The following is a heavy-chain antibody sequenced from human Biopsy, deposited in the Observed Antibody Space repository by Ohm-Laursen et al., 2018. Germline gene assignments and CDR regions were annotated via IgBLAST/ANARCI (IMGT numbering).Heavy chain of an antibody. J-gene: IGHJ4*02. Sequence: SQTLSLTCTVSGDSLTSGPENWSWVRQSPGQGLEYIGFIYSGGNTNYNPSLKNRVTMSVDTSKNQFYLKLYSVTAADTAVYYCARGRRTSGWPYFDNWGQGALVIV. CDR3: ARGRRTSGWPYFDN. V-gene: IGHV4-61*01. CDR2: IYSGGNT. CDR1: GDSLTSGPEN. D-gene: IGHD6-19*01.